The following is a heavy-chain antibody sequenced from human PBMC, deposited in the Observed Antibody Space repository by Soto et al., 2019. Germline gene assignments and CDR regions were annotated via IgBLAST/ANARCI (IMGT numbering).Heavy chain of an antibody. D-gene: IGHD4-17*01. J-gene: IGHJ4*02. V-gene: IGHV1-18*01. CDR2: ISAHTSNT. Sequence: QVQLVQSGAEVKKPGASVKVSCKASGFIFTVYGISWVRQTPGQGPEWMGWISAHTSNTIYYQKFQDRLTMTTDSPTNVANMELPTLRSGHTAVYYCTRTSNDSGDYGLSLAYWGQGTLVTVSS. CDR3: TRTSNDSGDYGLSLAY. CDR1: GFIFTVYG.